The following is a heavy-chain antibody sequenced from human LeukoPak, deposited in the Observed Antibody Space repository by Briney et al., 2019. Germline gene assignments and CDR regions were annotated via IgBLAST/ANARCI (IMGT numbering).Heavy chain of an antibody. D-gene: IGHD6-19*01. J-gene: IGHJ5*02. CDR3: ARDLLPSSSGWYGPFDP. CDR2: ISSSSSYI. Sequence: PGGSLRLSCAASGFTFSSYSMNWVRQAPGKGLEWVSSISSSSSYIYYADSVKGRFTISRDNAKNSLYLQMNSLRAEDTAVYYCARDLLPSSSGWYGPFDPWGQGTLVTVSS. V-gene: IGHV3-21*01. CDR1: GFTFSSYS.